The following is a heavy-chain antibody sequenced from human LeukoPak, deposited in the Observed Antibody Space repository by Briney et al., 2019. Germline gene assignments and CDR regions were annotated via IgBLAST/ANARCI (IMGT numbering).Heavy chain of an antibody. CDR2: ISWNIGSI. V-gene: IGHV3-9*01. Sequence: GRSLRLSCAASGFTFDDYAMHWVRQAPGKGLEWVSGISWNIGSIGYADSVKGRFTISRDNAKNSLYLQMNSLRAEDTALYYCARGGNPIDYWGQGTLVTVSS. J-gene: IGHJ4*02. CDR3: ARGGNPIDY. CDR1: GFTFDDYA. D-gene: IGHD4-23*01.